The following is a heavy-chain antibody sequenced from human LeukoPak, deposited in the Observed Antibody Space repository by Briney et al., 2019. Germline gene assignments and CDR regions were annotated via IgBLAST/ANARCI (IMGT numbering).Heavy chain of an antibody. CDR3: ARAGSGWYNMDY. V-gene: IGHV1-2*06. Sequence: GASVKVSCKASGYTFTSHYMHWVRQAPGQGLEWMGRINPNSGGTNYAQKFQGRVTMTRDTSISTAYMELSRLRSDDTAVYYCARAGSGWYNMDYWGQGTLVTVSS. CDR2: INPNSGGT. J-gene: IGHJ4*02. CDR1: GYTFTSHY. D-gene: IGHD6-19*01.